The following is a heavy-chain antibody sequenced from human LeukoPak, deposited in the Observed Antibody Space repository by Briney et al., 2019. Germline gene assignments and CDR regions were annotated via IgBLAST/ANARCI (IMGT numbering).Heavy chain of an antibody. CDR2: INPNSGGT. D-gene: IGHD4-17*01. CDR3: ARDDYGDCYTY. Sequence: ASVKVSCKASGYSFTGYYIHWVRQAPGQGLEWMGWINPNSGGTNYAQKFQGRVTMTRDTSISTAYMELRRLKSDDTAVYYCARDDYGDCYTYWGQGTLVPVSS. V-gene: IGHV1-2*02. CDR1: GYSFTGYY. J-gene: IGHJ4*02.